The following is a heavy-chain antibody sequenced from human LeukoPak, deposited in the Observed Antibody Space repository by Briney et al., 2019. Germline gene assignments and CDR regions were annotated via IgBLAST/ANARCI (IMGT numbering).Heavy chain of an antibody. J-gene: IGHJ3*02. Sequence: SQTLSLTCDISGDSVSSNSVTWNWIRQSPSRGLEWLGRTCYRSKWFNDYAVSVRSRITINPDTSKNQFSLQLNSVTPEDTAVYYCARGVFPAFDIWGQGTMVTVSS. CDR2: TCYRSKWFN. V-gene: IGHV6-1*01. CDR1: GDSVSSNSVT. D-gene: IGHD3-10*01. CDR3: ARGVFPAFDI.